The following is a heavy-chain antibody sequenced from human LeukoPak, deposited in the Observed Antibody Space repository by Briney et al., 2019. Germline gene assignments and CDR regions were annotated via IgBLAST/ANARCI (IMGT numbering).Heavy chain of an antibody. CDR1: GFTFSSYE. D-gene: IGHD3-22*01. CDR3: ARDTFYYYDSLYGMDV. J-gene: IGHJ6*02. Sequence: PGGSLRLSCAASGFTFSSYEMNWVRQAPGKGLEWVSYISSSGSTIYYADSVKGRFTISRDNAKNSLYLQMNSLRAEDTAVYYCARDTFYYYDSLYGMDVWGQGTTVNVSS. CDR2: ISSSGSTI. V-gene: IGHV3-48*03.